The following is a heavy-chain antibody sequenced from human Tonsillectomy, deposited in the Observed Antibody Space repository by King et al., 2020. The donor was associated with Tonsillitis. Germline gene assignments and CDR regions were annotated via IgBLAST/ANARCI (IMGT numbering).Heavy chain of an antibody. V-gene: IGHV3-30*03. D-gene: IGHD1-26*01. CDR1: GFTFSSFG. J-gene: IGHJ4*02. Sequence: VPLVESGGGVVQPGRSLGLSCGASGFTFSSFGMHWVRQAPGKGLEWVAGISYDGNNIYYADSVKGRFTISRDNSKNTLFLQINSLRAEDTAVFYCARGTREFDYWGQGTLVTVSS. CDR3: ARGTREFDY. CDR2: ISYDGNNI.